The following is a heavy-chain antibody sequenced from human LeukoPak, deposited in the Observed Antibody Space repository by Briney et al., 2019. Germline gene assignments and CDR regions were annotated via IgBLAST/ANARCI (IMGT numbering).Heavy chain of an antibody. CDR1: GYTFTNYD. CDR3: ARGGPNSMVRGVIMGGRFDP. CDR2: MNPNSGNT. J-gene: IGHJ5*02. D-gene: IGHD3-10*01. V-gene: IGHV1-8*01. Sequence: GASVKVSCKASGYTFTNYDINWVRQATGQGLEWMGWMNPNSGNTGYAQKFQGRVTMTRNTSISTAYMELGSLRSDDTAVYYCARGGPNSMVRGVIMGGRFDPWGQGTLVTVSS.